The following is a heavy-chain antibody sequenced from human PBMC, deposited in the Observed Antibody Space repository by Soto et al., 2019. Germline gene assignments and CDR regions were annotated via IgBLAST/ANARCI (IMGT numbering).Heavy chain of an antibody. J-gene: IGHJ4*02. Sequence: GSLRLSSAASVFTASSNYTSWVRDAPGKGREWVSVIYSGGSTYYADSVKGRFTISRHNSKNTLYLQMNSLRAEGTAVYYCARVTSTNSGYDLSVGYYFDYWGQGTLVTVSS. D-gene: IGHD5-12*01. CDR2: IYSGGST. CDR1: VFTASSNY. CDR3: ARVTSTNSGYDLSVGYYFDY. V-gene: IGHV3-53*04.